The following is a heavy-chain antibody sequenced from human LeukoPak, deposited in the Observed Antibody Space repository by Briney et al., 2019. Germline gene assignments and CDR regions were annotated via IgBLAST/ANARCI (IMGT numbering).Heavy chain of an antibody. CDR2: IWYDGSNK. CDR3: ARESYYDFWSGYYWGTYYFDY. Sequence: GGSLRLSCAASGFTFSSYGMHWVRQAPGKGLEWVAVIWYDGSNKYYADSVKGRFTISRDNSKNTLYLQMNSLRAEDTAVYYCARESYYDFWSGYYWGTYYFDYWGQGTLVTVSS. D-gene: IGHD3-3*01. V-gene: IGHV3-30*19. CDR1: GFTFSSYG. J-gene: IGHJ4*02.